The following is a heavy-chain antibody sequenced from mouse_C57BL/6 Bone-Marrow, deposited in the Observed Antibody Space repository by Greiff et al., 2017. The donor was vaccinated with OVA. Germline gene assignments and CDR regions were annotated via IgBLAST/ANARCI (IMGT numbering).Heavy chain of an antibody. CDR2: IDPSDSYT. Sequence: VQLQQSGAELVRPGTSVKLSCKASGYTFTSYWMHWVKQRPGQGLEWIGVIDPSDSYTNYNQKFKGKATLTVDTSSSTAYMQLSSLTSEDSAVYYCARRGYWGRGTTPTVTS. J-gene: IGHJ2*01. CDR3: ARRGY. V-gene: IGHV1-59*01. CDR1: GYTFTSYW.